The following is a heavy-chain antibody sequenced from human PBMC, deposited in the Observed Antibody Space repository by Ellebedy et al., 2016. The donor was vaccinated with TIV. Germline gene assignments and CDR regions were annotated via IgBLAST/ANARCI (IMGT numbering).Heavy chain of an antibody. J-gene: IGHJ4*02. Sequence: GGSLRLSXTASGFTFSNYWMHWVRQAPGKGLLWVSRINSDGSRTNYADSVKGRFTISRDNAKNTLYLQMNSLRADDTAVYYCVRKLGVTAFDYWGQGTLVTVSS. V-gene: IGHV3-74*01. CDR3: VRKLGVTAFDY. CDR1: GFTFSNYW. D-gene: IGHD2-21*02. CDR2: INSDGSRT.